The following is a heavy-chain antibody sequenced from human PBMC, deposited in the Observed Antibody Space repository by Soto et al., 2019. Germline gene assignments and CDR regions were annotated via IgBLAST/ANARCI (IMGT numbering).Heavy chain of an antibody. CDR3: AKSDYGDYSDAFDI. CDR1: GFTFSSYD. Sequence: EVQLVESGGGLVQPGGSLRLSCAASGFTFSSYDMHWVRQATGKGLEWVSAIGTAGDPYYPGSVKGRFTISRDNSKNTLYLQMNSLRAEDTAVYYCAKSDYGDYSDAFDIWGQGTMVTVSS. V-gene: IGHV3-13*05. CDR2: IGTAGDP. D-gene: IGHD4-17*01. J-gene: IGHJ3*02.